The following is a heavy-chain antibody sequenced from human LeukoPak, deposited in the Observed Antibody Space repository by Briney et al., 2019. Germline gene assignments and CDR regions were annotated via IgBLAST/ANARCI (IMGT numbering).Heavy chain of an antibody. D-gene: IGHD2-15*01. CDR1: GYTFTSYY. V-gene: IGHV1-69*05. CDR2: IIPIFGTA. CDR3: ARKYCSGGSCYSGFDY. J-gene: IGHJ4*02. Sequence: WASVKVSCKASGYTFTSYYMHWVRQAPGQGLEWMGGIIPIFGTANYAQKFQGRVTITTDESTSTAYMELSSLRSEDTAVYYCARKYCSGGSCYSGFDYWGQGTLVTVSS.